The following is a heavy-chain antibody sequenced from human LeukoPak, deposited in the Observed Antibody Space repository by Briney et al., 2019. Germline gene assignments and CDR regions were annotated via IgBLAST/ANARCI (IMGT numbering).Heavy chain of an antibody. J-gene: IGHJ4*02. CDR2: IYYSGST. V-gene: IGHV4-59*01. CDR3: ARTGLGPKGSGDDY. CDR1: GGSMGPYY. Sequence: KPSETLSLTCGVSGGSMGPYYWSWIRQPPGKGLEWIGYIYYSGSTNYNPSLKSRVTISVDTSKDQFSLKLSSVTAADAAVYYCARTGLGPKGSGDDYWGQGTLVTVSS. D-gene: IGHD2-15*01.